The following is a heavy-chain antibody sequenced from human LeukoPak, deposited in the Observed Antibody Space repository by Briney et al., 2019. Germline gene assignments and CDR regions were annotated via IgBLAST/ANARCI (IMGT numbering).Heavy chain of an antibody. D-gene: IGHD3-9*01. CDR2: INPSGGST. V-gene: IGHV1-46*01. J-gene: IGHJ5*02. Sequence: ASVKVSCKASGYTFTSYGISWVRQAPGQGLEWMGIINPSGGSTSYAQKFQGRVTMTRDTSTSTVYMELSSLRSEDTAVYYCARDEAGYFPWGQGTLVTVSS. CDR1: GYTFTSYG. CDR3: ARDEAGYFP.